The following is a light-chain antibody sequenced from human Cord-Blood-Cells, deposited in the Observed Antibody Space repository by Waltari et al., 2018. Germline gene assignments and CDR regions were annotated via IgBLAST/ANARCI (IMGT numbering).Light chain of an antibody. V-gene: IGKV3-11*01. CDR1: RSVSRY. Sequence: EIVLTQSPATLSLPPGERATLSCRATRSVSRYLAWYQQKPGQAPRLLIYDASNRATGIPARFSGSGSGTDFTLTISSLEPEDFAVYYCQQRSNWPPLTFGGGTKVEIK. J-gene: IGKJ4*01. CDR3: QQRSNWPPLT. CDR2: DAS.